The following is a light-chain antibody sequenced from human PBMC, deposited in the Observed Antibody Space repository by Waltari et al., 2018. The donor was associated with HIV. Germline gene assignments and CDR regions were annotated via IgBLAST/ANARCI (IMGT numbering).Light chain of an antibody. Sequence: DIQLTQSPSFLSASVGDRVTITCRASQGISSYLAWHQQKPGKAPNLLIYAASTLQSGVPSRFSGSASGTEFTLTISSLQPEDFATYYCQQLNSYPLTFGGGTKVEIK. J-gene: IGKJ4*01. CDR3: QQLNSYPLT. CDR2: AAS. CDR1: QGISSY. V-gene: IGKV1-9*01.